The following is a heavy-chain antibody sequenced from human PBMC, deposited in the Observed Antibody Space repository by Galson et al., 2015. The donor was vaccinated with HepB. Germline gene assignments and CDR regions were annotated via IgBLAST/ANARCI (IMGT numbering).Heavy chain of an antibody. CDR2: TYYGSKWYN. CDR3: ARGPVGGGWYSFDY. CDR1: GDSVSSNSAA. V-gene: IGHV6-1*01. D-gene: IGHD6-19*01. J-gene: IGHJ4*02. Sequence: CAISGDSVSSNSAAWNWIRQSPSRGLEWLGRTYYGSKWYNDYTVSVKSRISINADTSKNQFSLQLNSVTPEDTAVYYCARGPVGGGWYSFDYWGQGTLVTVSS.